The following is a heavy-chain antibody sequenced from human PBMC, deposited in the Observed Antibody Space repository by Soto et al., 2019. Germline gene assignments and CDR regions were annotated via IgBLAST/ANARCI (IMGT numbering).Heavy chain of an antibody. CDR2: TRNKANSYTT. V-gene: IGHV3-72*01. CDR3: ARVGYNWNEDYYYGMDV. Sequence: EVQLVESGGGLVQPGGSLRLSCAASGFTFSDHYMDWVRQAPGKGLEWVGRTRNKANSYTTEYAASVKGRFTISRDDSXNXXYLQMNSLKTEDTAVYYCARVGYNWNEDYYYGMDVWGQGTTVTVSS. CDR1: GFTFSDHY. J-gene: IGHJ6*02. D-gene: IGHD1-20*01.